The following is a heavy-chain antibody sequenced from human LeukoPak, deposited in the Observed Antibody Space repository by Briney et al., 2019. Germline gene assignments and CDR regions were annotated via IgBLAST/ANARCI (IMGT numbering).Heavy chain of an antibody. Sequence: GGSLRLSCAASGFTFSSFWMYWVRQAPGKGLVWVSHINSDGSSTSYADSVKGRFTISRDNAKNTLYLQMSSLRAEDTAVYYCAGYSRGWYISAWGQGTLVTVSS. V-gene: IGHV3-74*01. CDR3: AGYSRGWYISA. J-gene: IGHJ5*02. CDR1: GFTFSSFW. D-gene: IGHD6-19*01. CDR2: INSDGSST.